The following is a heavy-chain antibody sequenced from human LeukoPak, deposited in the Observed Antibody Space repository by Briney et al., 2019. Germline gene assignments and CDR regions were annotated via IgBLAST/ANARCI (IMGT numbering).Heavy chain of an antibody. CDR2: INHSGST. CDR1: GGSFSGYY. J-gene: IGHJ4*02. D-gene: IGHD3-3*01. V-gene: IGHV4-34*01. CDR3: ARDFRGGYDFWSGYYTPYYFDY. Sequence: SETLSLTCAVYGGSFSGYYWSWIRQPPGKGLEWIGEINHSGSTNYNPSLKSRVTISVDTSKNQFSLKLSSVTAADTAVYYCARDFRGGYDFWSGYYTPYYFDYWGQGTLVTVSS.